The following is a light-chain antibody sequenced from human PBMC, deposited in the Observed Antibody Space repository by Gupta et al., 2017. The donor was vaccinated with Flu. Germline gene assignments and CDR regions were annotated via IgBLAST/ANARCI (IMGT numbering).Light chain of an antibody. V-gene: IGLV1-40*01. CDR3: QSYDSSLSEGV. CDR2: GNS. CDR1: SSNIGAGYD. J-gene: IGLJ2*01. Sequence: QSVLTQPPSVSAAPGQTVTISCTGSSSNIGAGYDVHWYQQLPGTAPKLLIYGNSNRPSGVPDRFSGSKSGTSASLAITGLQAEDEADYYCQSYDSSLSEGVFGGGTKLTVL.